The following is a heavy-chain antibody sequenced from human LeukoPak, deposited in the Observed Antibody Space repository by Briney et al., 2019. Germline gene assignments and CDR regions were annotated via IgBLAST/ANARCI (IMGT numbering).Heavy chain of an antibody. CDR1: GFTFSRYA. D-gene: IGHD1-14*01. V-gene: IGHV3-48*01. CDR2: ISSSSSTI. J-gene: IGHJ4*02. CDR3: AREGLVHPNPLDY. Sequence: GGSLRLSCAASGFTFSRYAMHWVRQAPGKGLEWVSYISSSSSTIYYADSVKGRFTISRDNAKNSLYLQMNSLRAEDTAVYYCAREGLVHPNPLDYWGQGTLVTVSS.